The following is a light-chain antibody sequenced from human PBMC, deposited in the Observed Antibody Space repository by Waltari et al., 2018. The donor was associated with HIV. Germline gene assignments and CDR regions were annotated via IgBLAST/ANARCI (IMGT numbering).Light chain of an antibody. CDR2: DKN. CDR1: SLRTYY. V-gene: IGLV3-19*01. CDR3: HSRDSSGYSYV. Sequence: SSELTQDPDVSVALGPTLKITCQGESLRTYYSNWYQQKPGQAPVLVFHDKNSRPSGVPARFSGSTSGSTASLTITGAQAEDEAVYYCHSRDSSGYSYVFGNGTQVTVL. J-gene: IGLJ1*01.